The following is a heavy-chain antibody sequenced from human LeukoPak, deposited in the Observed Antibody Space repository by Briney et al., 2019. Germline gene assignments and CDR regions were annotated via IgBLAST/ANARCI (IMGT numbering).Heavy chain of an antibody. CDR1: GYTFTSYG. J-gene: IGHJ4*02. CDR2: ISAYNGNT. CDR3: ARDKGYGSGSYRFDY. Sequence: ASVKVSCKASGYTFTSYGISWVRQAPGQGLEWMGCISAYNGNTNYAQKLQGRVTMTTDTSTSTAYMELRSLRSDDTAVYYCARDKGYGSGSYRFDYWGQGTLVTVSS. D-gene: IGHD3-10*01. V-gene: IGHV1-18*01.